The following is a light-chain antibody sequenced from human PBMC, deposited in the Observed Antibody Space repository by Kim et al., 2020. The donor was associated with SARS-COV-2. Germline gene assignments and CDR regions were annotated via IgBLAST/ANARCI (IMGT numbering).Light chain of an antibody. J-gene: IGLJ1*01. CDR3: TSYTTIATYV. V-gene: IGLV2-14*03. Sequence: GQSITGSSTGTSSDVGAYNYVSWYQQHPGKVPKLMIYDVSNRPSGVSNRFSGSKSGNTASLTISGLQAEDEAHYYCTSYTTIATYVFGTGTKVTVL. CDR2: DVS. CDR1: SSDVGAYNY.